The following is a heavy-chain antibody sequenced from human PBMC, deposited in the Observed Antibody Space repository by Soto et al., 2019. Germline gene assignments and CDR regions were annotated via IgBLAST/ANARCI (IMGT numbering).Heavy chain of an antibody. V-gene: IGHV3-23*01. CDR1: GFTFSSYA. D-gene: IGHD3-3*01. Sequence: GGSLRLSCAASGFTFSSYAMSWVRQAPGKGLEWVSAISGSGGSTYYADSVKGRFTISRDNSKNTLYLQMNSLRAEDTAVYYCAKDLVSFLEWIIKPQYYMDVWGKGTTVTVSS. J-gene: IGHJ6*03. CDR2: ISGSGGST. CDR3: AKDLVSFLEWIIKPQYYMDV.